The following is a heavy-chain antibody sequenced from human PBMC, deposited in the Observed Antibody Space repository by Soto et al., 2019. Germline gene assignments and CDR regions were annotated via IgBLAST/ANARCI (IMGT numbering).Heavy chain of an antibody. D-gene: IGHD6-13*01. J-gene: IGHJ5*02. CDR3: AKDWDSSSPLGWFDP. CDR1: GFTFSSYA. CDR2: ISGSGGST. Sequence: GGSLRLSCAASGFTFSSYAMSWVRQAPGKGLEWVSAISGSGGSTYYADSVKGRFTISRDNSKNTLYLQMNSLRAEDTAVYYYAKDWDSSSPLGWFDPWGQGTLVTVSS. V-gene: IGHV3-23*01.